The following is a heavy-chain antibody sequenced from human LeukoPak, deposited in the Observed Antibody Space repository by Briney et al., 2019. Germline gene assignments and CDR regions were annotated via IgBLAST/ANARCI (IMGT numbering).Heavy chain of an antibody. V-gene: IGHV4-39*07. D-gene: IGHD7-27*01. CDR3: ARSKDTPSRAHNSPGEDGLWYFDL. CDR2: IYYSGST. Sequence: SETLSLTCTVSGGSISSSSYYWGWIRQPPGKGLEWIGMIYYSGSTDYNPSLKSRVAISVDTSKNQFSLKLSSVTAADTAVYYCARSKDTPSRAHNSPGEDGLWYFDLWGRGTLVTVSS. J-gene: IGHJ2*01. CDR1: GGSISSSSYY.